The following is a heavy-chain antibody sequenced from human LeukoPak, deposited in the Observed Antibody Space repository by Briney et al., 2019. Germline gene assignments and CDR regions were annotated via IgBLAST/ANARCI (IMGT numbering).Heavy chain of an antibody. CDR1: GFTFDDYA. Sequence: PGGSLRLSCAASGFTFDDYAMHWVRQAPGKGLEWVSGISWNSGSIGYADSVKGRFTISRDNAKNSLYLQMNSLRAEDTALYYCAKDKNYDFDVYAFDIWGQGTMVTVSS. CDR3: AKDKNYDFDVYAFDI. V-gene: IGHV3-9*01. CDR2: ISWNSGSI. J-gene: IGHJ3*02. D-gene: IGHD3-3*01.